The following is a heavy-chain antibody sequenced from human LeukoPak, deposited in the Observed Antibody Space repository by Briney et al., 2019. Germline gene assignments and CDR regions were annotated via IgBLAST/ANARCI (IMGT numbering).Heavy chain of an antibody. CDR1: GFTFYNYW. Sequence: GGSLRLSCAASGFTFYNYWMSWVRQAPGKGLEWVANIKQDGSEKYYVDSVKGRFTISRDNTENSLYLQLNSLRAEDTAVYYCARDPYSGSYGNYYYYFMDVWGKGTTVTISS. CDR3: ARDPYSGSYGNYYYYFMDV. J-gene: IGHJ6*03. V-gene: IGHV3-7*01. D-gene: IGHD1-26*01. CDR2: IKQDGSEK.